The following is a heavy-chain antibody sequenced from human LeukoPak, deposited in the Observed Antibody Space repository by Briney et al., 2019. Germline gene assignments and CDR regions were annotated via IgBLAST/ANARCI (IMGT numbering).Heavy chain of an antibody. J-gene: IGHJ4*02. Sequence: GGSLRLSCVASGFTFSISGMHWVRQSPGKGLDWVAFIRNDGNKKNYAESVKGRFTISRDNSKNTLYLQMNSLRAEDTAVYYCATSHPKRYYFDYWGQGTLVTVSS. CDR2: IRNDGNKK. CDR3: ATSHPKRYYFDY. CDR1: GFTFSISG. D-gene: IGHD2-21*01. V-gene: IGHV3-30*02.